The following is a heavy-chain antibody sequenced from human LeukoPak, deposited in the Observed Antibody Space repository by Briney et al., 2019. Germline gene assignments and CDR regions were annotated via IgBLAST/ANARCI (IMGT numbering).Heavy chain of an antibody. J-gene: IGHJ6*02. D-gene: IGHD3-10*01. V-gene: IGHV3-11*01. CDR2: ISSSGSTI. CDR1: GFTFSDYY. CDR3: ARDQPLITMVRQYYYYYGMDV. Sequence: GGSLRLSCAASGFTFSDYYMSWIRQAPGKGLEWVSYISSSGSTIYYADSVEGRFTISRDNAKNSLYLQMNSLRAEDTAVYYCARDQPLITMVRQYYYYYGMDVWGQGTTVTVSS.